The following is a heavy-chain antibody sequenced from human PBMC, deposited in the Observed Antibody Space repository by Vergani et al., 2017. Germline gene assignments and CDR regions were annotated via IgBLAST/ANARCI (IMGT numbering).Heavy chain of an antibody. CDR1: GFTFSSYG. CDR2: IRYDGSNK. Sequence: QVQLVESGGGVVQPGGSLRLSCAASGFTFSSYGMHWVRQAPGKGLEWVAFIRYDGSNKYYADSVKGRFTISRDNSKNTLYLQMNSLRAEDTAVYYCAKVGLPRPRDTYYYYYYMDVWGKGTTVTVSS. J-gene: IGHJ6*03. CDR3: AKVGLPRPRDTYYYYYYMDV. D-gene: IGHD5-12*01. V-gene: IGHV3-30*02.